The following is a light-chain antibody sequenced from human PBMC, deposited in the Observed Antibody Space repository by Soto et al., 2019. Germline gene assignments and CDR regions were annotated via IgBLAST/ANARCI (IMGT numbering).Light chain of an antibody. V-gene: IGKV1-12*01. CDR3: QQATSFPPVLA. CDR1: QASVGW. CDR2: GAT. J-gene: IGKJ4*01. Sequence: DIQMTQSPSSVSASVGDRVTITCRASQASVGWGTWYQKKPGRAPTALIYGATLLQSGHPRRFSRRATGTKFNLTTTRLQAADFVTYDGQQATSFPPVLAFGGETKVDSK.